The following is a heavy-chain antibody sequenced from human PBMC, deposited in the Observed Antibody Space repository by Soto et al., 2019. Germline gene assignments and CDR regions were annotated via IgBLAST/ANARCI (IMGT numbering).Heavy chain of an antibody. CDR2: INAGHGTT. CDR3: ARSPYSGSYYGPYDY. Sequence: ASVKVSCKTSGYTFTHYAIHWVRQAPGQSLEWMGWINAGHGTTQYSPKFQGRASITRDTSATTASMELNNLRYEDTAVYFCARSPYSGSYYGPYDYWGQGTLVTVSS. CDR1: GYTFTHYA. V-gene: IGHV1-3*01. D-gene: IGHD1-26*01. J-gene: IGHJ4*02.